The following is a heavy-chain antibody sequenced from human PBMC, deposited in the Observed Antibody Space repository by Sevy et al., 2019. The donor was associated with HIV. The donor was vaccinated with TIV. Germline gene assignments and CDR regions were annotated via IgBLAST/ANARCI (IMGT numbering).Heavy chain of an antibody. CDR1: GGSINSFF. CDR3: ARVGGIYYDSRGFHPQYYFDS. D-gene: IGHD3-22*01. J-gene: IGHJ4*02. CDR2: VYDSGNS. V-gene: IGHV4-59*01. Sequence: SETLSLTCAVSGGSINSFFWSWIRQSPGKGLEWIGYVYDSGNSEYNPSLRSRVTISVDTSKKQFSLKLSFVTAADTAVYYCARVGGIYYDSRGFHPQYYFDSWGQGTLVTVSS.